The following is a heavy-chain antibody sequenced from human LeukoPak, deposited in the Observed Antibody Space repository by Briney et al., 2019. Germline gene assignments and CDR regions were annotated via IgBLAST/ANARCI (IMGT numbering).Heavy chain of an antibody. J-gene: IGHJ4*02. CDR1: GGSITSSSYY. V-gene: IGHV4-39*07. Sequence: PSETLSLTCTVSGGSITSSSYYWGWIRQPPGKGLEWIGSINYSGTTYYNPSLKSRVTISVDTSKNQFSLKLNFVTAADTAVYYCARHGEGVVTAISYFDYWGQGTLVTVSS. CDR2: INYSGTT. CDR3: ARHGEGVVTAISYFDY. D-gene: IGHD2-21*02.